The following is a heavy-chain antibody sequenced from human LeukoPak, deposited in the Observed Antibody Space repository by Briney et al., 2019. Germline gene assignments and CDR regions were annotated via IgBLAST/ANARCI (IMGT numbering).Heavy chain of an antibody. CDR3: AREVVRGNGFDP. D-gene: IGHD3-10*01. CDR1: GYTFTSYG. J-gene: IGHJ5*02. V-gene: IGHV1-18*01. Sequence: GASVKVSCKASGYTFTSYGISWVRQAPGQGLEWMGWISAYNGNTNYAQKFQGRVTMTRDTSISTAYMELSRLRSDDTAVYYCAREVVRGNGFDPWGQGTLVTVSS. CDR2: ISAYNGNT.